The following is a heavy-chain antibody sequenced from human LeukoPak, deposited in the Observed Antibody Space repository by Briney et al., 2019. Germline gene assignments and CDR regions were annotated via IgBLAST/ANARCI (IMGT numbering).Heavy chain of an antibody. V-gene: IGHV4-34*01. Sequence: SETLSLTCAVYGGSFSGYYWSWIRQPPGKGLEWIGEINHSGSTNYNPSLKSRVTISVDTSKNQFSLKLSSVTAADTAVYDCARTYYDSREGDTWGQGNLVTVSS. CDR1: GGSFSGYY. J-gene: IGHJ5*02. CDR2: INHSGST. CDR3: ARTYYDSREGDT. D-gene: IGHD3-22*01.